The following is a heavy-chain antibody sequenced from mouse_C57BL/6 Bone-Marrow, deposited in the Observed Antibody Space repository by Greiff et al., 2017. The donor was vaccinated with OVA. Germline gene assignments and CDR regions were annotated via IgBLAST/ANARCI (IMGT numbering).Heavy chain of an antibody. CDR1: GYTFTDYY. CDR2: INPNNGGT. D-gene: IGHD4-1*01. J-gene: IGHJ1*03. Sequence: EVQLQQSGPELVKPGASVKISCKASGYTFTDYYMNWVKQSHGKSLEWIGDINPNNGGTSYNQKVKGKATLTVDKSSSTAYMELRSLTSDDSAVYDCARGTGGWYFEVWGTGTTVTVSS. CDR3: ARGTGGWYFEV. V-gene: IGHV1-26*01.